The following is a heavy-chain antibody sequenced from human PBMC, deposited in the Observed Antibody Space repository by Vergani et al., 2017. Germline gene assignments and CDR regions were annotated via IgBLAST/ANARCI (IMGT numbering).Heavy chain of an antibody. V-gene: IGHV3-33*01. CDR1: GFTFSSYG. Sequence: QVQLVESGGGVVQPGRSLRLSCAASGFTFSSYGMHWVRQAPGEGLEWVAVIWSDGRNKYYADSVKGRFTISRENSKNTLYLQMNSLRAEDPAVYYCAVVAGAVRLGDYGDCAEADYWGQGTLVTVSS. CDR2: IWSDGRNK. J-gene: IGHJ4*02. D-gene: IGHD4-17*01. CDR3: AVVAGAVRLGDYGDCAEADY.